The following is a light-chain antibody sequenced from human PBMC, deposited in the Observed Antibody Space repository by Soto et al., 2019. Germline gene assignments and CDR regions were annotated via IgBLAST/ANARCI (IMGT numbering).Light chain of an antibody. Sequence: QSVLTQPPSASGSPGQSVTISCTGTSSDVGGYDYVSWYQQHPGKAPKLMIYEVTIRPSGVSDRFSGSKSGNTASLTVSGLQAEDEADYYCSSYTGGNPSYVFGTGTKLTDL. CDR1: SSDVGGYDY. CDR2: EVT. J-gene: IGLJ1*01. V-gene: IGLV2-8*01. CDR3: SSYTGGNPSYV.